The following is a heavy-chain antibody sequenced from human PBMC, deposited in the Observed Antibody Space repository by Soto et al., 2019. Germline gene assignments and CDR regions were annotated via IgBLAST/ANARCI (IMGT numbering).Heavy chain of an antibody. D-gene: IGHD3-10*01. Sequence: GASVKVSCKASGGTFSSYAISWVRQAPGQGLEWMGGIIPIFGTANYAQKFQGRVTITADESTSTAYMELSSLRSEDTAVYYCASNYYGSGSYYNAPQKDYGMDVWGQGTTVTVSS. CDR3: ASNYYGSGSYYNAPQKDYGMDV. CDR1: GGTFSSYA. J-gene: IGHJ6*02. CDR2: IIPIFGTA. V-gene: IGHV1-69*13.